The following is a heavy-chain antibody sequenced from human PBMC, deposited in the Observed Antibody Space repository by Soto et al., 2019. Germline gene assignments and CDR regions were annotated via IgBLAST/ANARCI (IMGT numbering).Heavy chain of an antibody. CDR2: IIPIFSTP. D-gene: IGHD3-22*01. V-gene: IGHV1-69*13. CDR3: ARDNGITDYYDSSLDAFDI. CDR1: GRTFNSYA. J-gene: IGHJ3*02. Sequence: GXSVKVSCKASGRTFNSYAIIWVRQSPGQGLEWMGGIIPIFSTPNYAQKFQGGVTITADESTSTAYMELSSLRSEDTAVYYCARDNGITDYYDSSLDAFDIWGQGTMVTVSS.